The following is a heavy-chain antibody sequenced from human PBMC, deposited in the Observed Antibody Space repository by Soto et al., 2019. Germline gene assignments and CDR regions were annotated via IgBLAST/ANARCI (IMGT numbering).Heavy chain of an antibody. CDR2: MNPGSGDT. V-gene: IGHV1-8*01. CDR3: ARMETFGSLNWFDP. CDR1: GYSFTNND. J-gene: IGHJ5*02. Sequence: ASVNVSFKAPGYSFTNNDVSWVRQATGQGLEWMGWMNPGSGDTGYAQKFQGRVTMTRDISIATAYMELSSLRSDDTAIYYCARMETFGSLNWFDPWGQGTLVTVSS. D-gene: IGHD3-16*01.